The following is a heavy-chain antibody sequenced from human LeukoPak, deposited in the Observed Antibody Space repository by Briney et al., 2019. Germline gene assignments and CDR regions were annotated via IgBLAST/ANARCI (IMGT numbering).Heavy chain of an antibody. J-gene: IGHJ4*02. CDR1: GGSISSYY. CDR3: ARHGSDWSFDY. CDR2: IHYGGST. Sequence: SETLSLTCTVSGGSISSYYWSWIRQPPGKGLEWIGYIHYGGSTHSNPSLKSRVTISVDTSKNQFSLKVRSVTAADTAVYYCARHGSDWSFDYWGQGVLVTVSS. V-gene: IGHV4-59*01. D-gene: IGHD6-19*01.